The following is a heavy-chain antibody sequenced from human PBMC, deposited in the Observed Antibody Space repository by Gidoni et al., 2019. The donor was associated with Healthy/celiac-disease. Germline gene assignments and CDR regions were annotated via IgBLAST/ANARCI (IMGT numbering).Heavy chain of an antibody. CDR1: GFTCSSYS. V-gene: IGHV3-21*01. D-gene: IGHD4-17*01. Sequence: EVQLVESGGGLVKPGGSLRLSCAASGFTCSSYSMNWVRQAPGKGLEWVSSISSSSSYIYYADSVKGRFTISRDNAKNSLYLQMNSLRAEDTAVYYCARDPSRTTVTTGDYWGQGTLVTVSS. CDR3: ARDPSRTTVTTGDY. CDR2: ISSSSSYI. J-gene: IGHJ4*02.